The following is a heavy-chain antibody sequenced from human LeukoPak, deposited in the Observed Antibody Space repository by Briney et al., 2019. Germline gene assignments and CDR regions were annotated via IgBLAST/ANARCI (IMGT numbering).Heavy chain of an antibody. CDR3: AKAFSSGLSPFDY. D-gene: IGHD3-22*01. CDR2: IRGAEGGT. Sequence: GGSLRLSCAASGFTINTFTMNWVRQAPGKGLEWVSTIRGAEGGTYYADSVKGRFTISRDNFENTLYLQMNYLREEDTALYYCAKAFSSGLSPFDYWGPGDLVTVSS. J-gene: IGHJ4*02. CDR1: GFTINTFT. V-gene: IGHV3-23*01.